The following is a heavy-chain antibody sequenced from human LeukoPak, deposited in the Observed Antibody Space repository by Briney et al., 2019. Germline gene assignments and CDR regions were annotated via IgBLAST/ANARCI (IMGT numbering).Heavy chain of an antibody. J-gene: IGHJ5*02. Sequence: GGSLRLSCAASGFTFSSYSMNWVRQAPGKGLEWVSSISSSSSYIYYADSVKGRFTISRDNAKNSLYLQMNSPRAEDTAVYYCARDPIPAAIQGAPNWFDPWGQGTLVTVSS. CDR2: ISSSSSYI. V-gene: IGHV3-21*01. D-gene: IGHD2-2*02. CDR1: GFTFSSYS. CDR3: ARDPIPAAIQGAPNWFDP.